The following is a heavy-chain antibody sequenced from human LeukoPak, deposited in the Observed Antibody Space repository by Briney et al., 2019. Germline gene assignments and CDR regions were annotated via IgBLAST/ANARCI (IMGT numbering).Heavy chain of an antibody. V-gene: IGHV3-7*01. J-gene: IGHJ4*02. CDR3: TRDPSGSCIEPFDY. CDR1: GFTFSNTW. Sequence: GGSLRLSCAASGFTFSNTWMSWVRQAPGKGLEWVANINEDGGEKYYVDSVKGRFTISRDNAKNSLYLQMDNLRVDDTAIYYCTRDPSGSCIEPFDYWGQGTLVTVSS. CDR2: INEDGGEK. D-gene: IGHD1-26*01.